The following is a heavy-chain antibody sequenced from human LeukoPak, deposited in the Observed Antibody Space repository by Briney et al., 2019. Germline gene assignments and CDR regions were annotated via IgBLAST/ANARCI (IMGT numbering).Heavy chain of an antibody. V-gene: IGHV4-59*01. CDR1: GGSISSYY. CDR2: IYYSGST. D-gene: IGHD6-13*01. Sequence: SETLSLTCTVSGGSISSYYWSWIRQPPGKGLEWIGYIYYSGSTNYNPSLKSRVTISVDTSKNQFSLKLSSVTAADTAVYYCASSSWYGRVDYWGQGTLVTVSS. J-gene: IGHJ4*02. CDR3: ASSSWYGRVDY.